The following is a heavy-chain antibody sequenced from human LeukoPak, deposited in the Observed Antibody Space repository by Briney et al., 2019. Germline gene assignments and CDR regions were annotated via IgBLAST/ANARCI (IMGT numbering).Heavy chain of an antibody. D-gene: IGHD3-16*02. J-gene: IGHJ4*02. V-gene: IGHV3-21*01. Sequence: KSGGSLRLSCAASGFTFSSYSMNWVRQAPGKGLEWVSSISSSSSYIYYADSVKGRFTIPRDNAKSSLYLQMNSLRAEDTAVYYCARDKGMITFGGVIAEGPDYWGQGTLVTVSS. CDR3: ARDKGMITFGGVIAEGPDY. CDR2: ISSSSSYI. CDR1: GFTFSSYS.